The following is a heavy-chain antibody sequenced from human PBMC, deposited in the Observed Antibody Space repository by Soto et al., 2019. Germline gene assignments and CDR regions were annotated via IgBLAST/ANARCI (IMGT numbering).Heavy chain of an antibody. CDR3: ARGHNCSGGSCYSGFDY. CDR1: GGSFSGYY. CDR2: INHSGST. Sequence: QVQLQQWGAGLLKPSETLSLTCAVYGGSFSGYYWSWIRQPPGKGLEWIGEINHSGSTNYNPSLKSRDTISVDTSKNQFSLKLSSVTAADTAVYYCARGHNCSGGSCYSGFDYWGQGTLVTVSS. J-gene: IGHJ4*02. V-gene: IGHV4-34*01. D-gene: IGHD2-15*01.